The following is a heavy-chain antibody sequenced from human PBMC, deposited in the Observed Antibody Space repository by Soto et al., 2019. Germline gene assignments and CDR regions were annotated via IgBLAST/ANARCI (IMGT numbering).Heavy chain of an antibody. Sequence: QVQLVQSGAEVKKPGSSVKVSCKASGGTFSSYAISWVRQATGQGLEWMGGIIPIPGTANYAQKFQGRVTITADESTSTAYMELSSLRSEDTAVYYCARSQGSSTSLEIYYYYYYGMDVWGHGTTVTVSS. CDR2: IIPIPGTA. V-gene: IGHV1-69*01. CDR1: GGTFSSYA. CDR3: ARSQGSSTSLEIYYYYYYGMDV. J-gene: IGHJ6*02. D-gene: IGHD2-2*01.